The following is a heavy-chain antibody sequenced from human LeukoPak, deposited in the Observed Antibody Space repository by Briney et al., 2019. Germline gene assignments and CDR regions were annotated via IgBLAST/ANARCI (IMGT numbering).Heavy chain of an antibody. CDR2: INHSGST. CDR1: GGSFSGYY. Sequence: SETLSLTCAVYGGSFSGYYWSWIRQPPGKGLEWIGEINHSGSTNYNPSLKSRVTISVDTSKNQFSLKLSSVTAADTAVYYCAGRFYCSGGSCFHDYWGQGTLVTVSS. D-gene: IGHD2-15*01. CDR3: AGRFYCSGGSCFHDY. V-gene: IGHV4-34*01. J-gene: IGHJ4*02.